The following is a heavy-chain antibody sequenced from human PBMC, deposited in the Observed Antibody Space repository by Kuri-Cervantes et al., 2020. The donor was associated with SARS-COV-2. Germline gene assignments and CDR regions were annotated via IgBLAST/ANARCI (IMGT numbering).Heavy chain of an antibody. CDR1: GGSISSSSYY. J-gene: IGHJ4*02. CDR3: ARAELTGIDY. D-gene: IGHD7-27*01. Sequence: GSLRLSCTVSGGSISSSSYYWGWIRQPPGKGLEWIGSIYYSGSTYYNPSLKSRVTISVDTSKNQFSLKLSSVTAADTAVYYCARAELTGIDYWGQGTLVTVSS. V-gene: IGHV4-39*01. CDR2: IYYSGST.